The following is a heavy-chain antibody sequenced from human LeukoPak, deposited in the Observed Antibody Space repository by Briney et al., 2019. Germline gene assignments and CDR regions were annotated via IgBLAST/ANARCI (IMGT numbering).Heavy chain of an antibody. J-gene: IGHJ5*02. Sequence: ASVKVSCKASVYTFTSYYMHWVRQAPGQGLEWMGIINPSGGSTSYAQKFQGRVTMTRDTSTSTVYMELSSLGSEDTAVYYCARSPRSSGWYGWWFDPWGQGTLVTVSS. D-gene: IGHD6-19*01. V-gene: IGHV1-46*03. CDR2: INPSGGST. CDR3: ARSPRSSGWYGWWFDP. CDR1: VYTFTSYY.